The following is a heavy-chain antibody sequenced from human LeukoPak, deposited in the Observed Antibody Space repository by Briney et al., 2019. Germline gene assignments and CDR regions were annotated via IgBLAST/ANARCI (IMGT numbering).Heavy chain of an antibody. Sequence: GSLRLSCAASGFTFSSYAMSWIRQPPGKGLEWIGEINHSGSTNYNPSLKSRVTISVDTSKNQFSLKLSSVTAADTAVYYCARRVKDPWSGYYRAFDYWGQGTLVTVSS. V-gene: IGHV4-34*01. CDR2: INHSGST. CDR1: GFTFSSYA. J-gene: IGHJ4*02. D-gene: IGHD3-3*01. CDR3: ARRVKDPWSGYYRAFDY.